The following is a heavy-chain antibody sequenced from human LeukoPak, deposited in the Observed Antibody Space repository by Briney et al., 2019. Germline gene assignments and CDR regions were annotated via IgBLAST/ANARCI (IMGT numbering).Heavy chain of an antibody. V-gene: IGHV3-30*02. Sequence: GGSLRLSCTASGFTFSTYGIHWVRQAPGKGLEWVAFIQYDGSYKFYADSVQGRFSISRDNSKNTLFLQMNSLRAEDTAVYYCAKTSDQLLYSKFDYWGQGTLVTVSS. CDR2: IQYDGSYK. CDR3: AKTSDQLLYSKFDY. J-gene: IGHJ4*02. D-gene: IGHD2-2*02. CDR1: GFTFSTYG.